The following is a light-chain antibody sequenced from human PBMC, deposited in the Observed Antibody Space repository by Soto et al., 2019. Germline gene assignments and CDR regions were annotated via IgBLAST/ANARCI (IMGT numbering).Light chain of an antibody. CDR2: DVT. Sequence: QSALTQPASVSGSPGQSITISCTGTSSDVGGNNYVSWYQHHPGKAPKLLIYDVTNRPSGVSNRSSGSKSGNTASLTISGLQAEDEGDYHCSSYTSSTTPWVFGGGTKVTVL. J-gene: IGLJ3*02. V-gene: IGLV2-14*03. CDR3: SSYTSSTTPWV. CDR1: SSDVGGNNY.